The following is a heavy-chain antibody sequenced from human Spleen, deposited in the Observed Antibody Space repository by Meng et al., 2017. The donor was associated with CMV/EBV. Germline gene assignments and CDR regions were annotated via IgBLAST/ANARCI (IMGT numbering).Heavy chain of an antibody. J-gene: IGHJ4*02. CDR1: GFTFSIYA. V-gene: IGHV3-30*04. Sequence: GFTFSIYAMHWVRQAPGKGLGWVAVTAYDGTVQYYADSVKGRFTISRDNSKNTLYLQMNSLRPEDTAVYFCAILNSGTYGARGYFDYWGRGALVTVSS. CDR2: TAYDGTVQ. D-gene: IGHD1-26*01. CDR3: AILNSGTYGARGYFDY.